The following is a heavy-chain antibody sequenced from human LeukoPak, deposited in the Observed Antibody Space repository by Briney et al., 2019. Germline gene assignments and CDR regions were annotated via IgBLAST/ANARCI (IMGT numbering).Heavy chain of an antibody. V-gene: IGHV3-49*04. Sequence: GGSLRLSCTASGFTFGDYAMSWVRQAPGKGLEWVSFIRSKAYGGTTEYAASVKGRFTISRDDSKSIAYLQMNSLKTEDTAVYYCRGDSSGYYSDYGMDVWGQGTTATVSS. CDR3: RGDSSGYYSDYGMDV. CDR1: GFTFGDYA. CDR2: IRSKAYGGTT. D-gene: IGHD3-22*01. J-gene: IGHJ6*02.